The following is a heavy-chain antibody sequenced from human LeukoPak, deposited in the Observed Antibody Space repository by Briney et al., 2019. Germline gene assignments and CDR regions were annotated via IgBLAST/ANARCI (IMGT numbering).Heavy chain of an antibody. D-gene: IGHD3-3*01. CDR1: GGSISSYY. J-gene: IGHJ3*02. CDR3: ARVGTYYDFWSGYYTGDNDAFDI. V-gene: IGHV4-59*01. CDR2: IYYSGST. Sequence: SETLSLTCTVSGGSISSYYWSWIRQPPGKGLEWIGYIYYSGSTNYNSSLKSRVTISVDTSKNQLSLKVSSVTAADTAVYYCARVGTYYDFWSGYYTGDNDAFDIWGQGTMVTVSS.